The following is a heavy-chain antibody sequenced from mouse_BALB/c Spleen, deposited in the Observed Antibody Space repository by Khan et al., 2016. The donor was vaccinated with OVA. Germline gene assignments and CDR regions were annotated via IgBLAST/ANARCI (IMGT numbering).Heavy chain of an antibody. V-gene: IGHV5-6-4*01. Sequence: EVELVESGGGLVRLGGSLKLSCAASGFSFTSYTMSWVRQTPEKRLEWVATISSGSTYTYYPDSVKGRFTISRDNAKNTLYLQMSSLKSEDTAMYYCTRDGNYAHWYFDVWGAGTTVTVSS. CDR3: TRDGNYAHWYFDV. CDR1: GFSFTSYT. CDR2: ISSGSTYT. J-gene: IGHJ1*01. D-gene: IGHD2-1*01.